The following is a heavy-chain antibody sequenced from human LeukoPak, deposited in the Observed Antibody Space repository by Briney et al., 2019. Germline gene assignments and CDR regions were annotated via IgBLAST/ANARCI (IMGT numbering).Heavy chain of an antibody. V-gene: IGHV6-1*01. J-gene: IGHJ6*02. CDR1: GDSVSSNSAA. CDR2: IYYRSKWYN. CDR3: ARGDYYYYGMDV. Sequence: SQTLSLTCAISGDSVSSNSAAWSWIRLSPSRGLECLGRIYYRSKWYNDDTVSVKSRVTINPDTSKNQFSLQLNSVTPEDTAVYYCARGDYYYYGMDVWGQGTTVTVSS.